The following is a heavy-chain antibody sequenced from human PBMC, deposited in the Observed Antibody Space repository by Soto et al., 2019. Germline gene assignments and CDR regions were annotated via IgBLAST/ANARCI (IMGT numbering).Heavy chain of an antibody. Sequence: GASVKVSCKASGYTFTSYAMHWVRQAPGQRLEWMGWVNAGNGNTKYSQKFQGRVTITRDTSASTAYMELSSLRSEDTAVYYCATVDIAAAGMGTRYYFDYWGQGTLVTVSS. J-gene: IGHJ4*02. D-gene: IGHD6-13*01. CDR1: GYTFTSYA. V-gene: IGHV1-3*01. CDR2: VNAGNGNT. CDR3: ATVDIAAAGMGTRYYFDY.